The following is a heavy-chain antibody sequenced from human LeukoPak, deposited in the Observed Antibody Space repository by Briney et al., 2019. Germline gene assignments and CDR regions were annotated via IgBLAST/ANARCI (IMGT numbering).Heavy chain of an antibody. CDR3: AKVCEDSSVYYPPLDFFDI. CDR1: GFTFSSYA. D-gene: IGHD3-22*01. CDR2: ISGSGGST. V-gene: IGHV3-23*01. J-gene: IGHJ3*02. Sequence: GGSLRLSCAASGFTFSSYAMSWVRQAPGKGLEWVSAISGSGGSTYYADSVRGRFTISRDNSKNTLYLQMNSLRAEDTAVYYCAKVCEDSSVYYPPLDFFDIGAKGKRVTVSS.